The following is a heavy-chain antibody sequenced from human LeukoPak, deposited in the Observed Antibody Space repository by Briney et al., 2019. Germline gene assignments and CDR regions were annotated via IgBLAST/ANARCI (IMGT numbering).Heavy chain of an antibody. V-gene: IGHV3-74*01. CDR1: GFSFSSVW. Sequence: PGGSLRLSCAASGFSFSSVWMHWVSQAPGKGLVWVSRINSDGSRTNYADSVRGRFTISRDNAKNTLYLQMSSLRAEDTAVYYCVPFSGDLINLDYWGPGTLVTVSS. CDR2: INSDGSRT. CDR3: VPFSGDLINLDY. D-gene: IGHD3-10*01. J-gene: IGHJ4*02.